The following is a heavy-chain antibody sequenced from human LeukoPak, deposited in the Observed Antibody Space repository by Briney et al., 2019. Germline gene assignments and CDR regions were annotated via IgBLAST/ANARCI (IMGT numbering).Heavy chain of an antibody. CDR3: ARSGLVIAVAGAAQGGYYFDY. D-gene: IGHD6-19*01. Sequence: PGGSLRLSCAASGFTFSSYGMHWVRQAPGKGLEWVAVISYDGSNKYYADSVKGRFTISRDNSKNTLYLQMNSLRAEDTAVYYCARSGLVIAVAGAAQGGYYFDYWGQGTLVTVSS. CDR2: ISYDGSNK. J-gene: IGHJ4*02. V-gene: IGHV3-30*03. CDR1: GFTFSSYG.